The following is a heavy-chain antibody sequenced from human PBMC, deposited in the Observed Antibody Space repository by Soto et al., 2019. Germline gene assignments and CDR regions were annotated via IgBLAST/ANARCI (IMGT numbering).Heavy chain of an antibody. J-gene: IGHJ5*02. CDR2: INHSVST. CDR3: ARVLVVVPAAFNWFDP. Sequence: QVQLQQCGAGLLKPSETLSLTCAVYGGSFSGYYWSWIRQPPGKGLEWIGEINHSVSTNYNPFLKSRVTRSVDTSKTQFSTQLRSVTAAYTAVYYCARVLVVVPAAFNWFDPWGQGTLVTVSS. V-gene: IGHV4-34*01. CDR1: GGSFSGYY. D-gene: IGHD2-2*01.